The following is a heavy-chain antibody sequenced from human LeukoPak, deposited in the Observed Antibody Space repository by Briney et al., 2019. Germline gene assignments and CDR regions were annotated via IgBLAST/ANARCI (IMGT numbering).Heavy chain of an antibody. CDR1: GDSISRGGYS. Sequence: SETLSLTCAVSGDSISRGGYSWSWIRQSPGKGLVLVASISYSGATFYYPSLKSRLTISKDTSKNHFSLELSSVTAADTALYYCARSVFTGAYPDFFDFWGQGTLVTVSS. V-gene: IGHV4-30-4*07. CDR3: ARSVFTGAYPDFFDF. CDR2: ISYSGAT. J-gene: IGHJ4*02.